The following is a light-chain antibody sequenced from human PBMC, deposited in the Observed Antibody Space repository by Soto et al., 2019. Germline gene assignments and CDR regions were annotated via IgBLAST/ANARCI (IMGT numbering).Light chain of an antibody. V-gene: IGLV1-44*01. Sequence: QSVLTQPPSASGTPGQRVTISCSGSSSNIGTNTVNWYQQLPGTAPRLLIYSNNLRPSGVPDRFSGSKSGTSASLAINGLQSEDEADYYCASWDDSLNGGVFGGGTQLTVL. CDR3: ASWDDSLNGGV. J-gene: IGLJ7*01. CDR2: SNN. CDR1: SSNIGTNT.